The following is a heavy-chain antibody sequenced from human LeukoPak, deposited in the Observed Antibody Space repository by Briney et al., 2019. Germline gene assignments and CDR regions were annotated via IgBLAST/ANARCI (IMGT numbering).Heavy chain of an antibody. CDR2: IYPGDSDT. CDR1: GYSFTSYW. V-gene: IGHV5-51*01. Sequence: GESPKISCKGSGYSFTSYWIGWVRQMPGKGLEWMGIIYPGDSDTRYSPSFQGQVTISADKSISTAYLQWSSLKASDTAMYYCARLDGSGSYYYYGMDVWGQGTTVTVSS. J-gene: IGHJ6*02. CDR3: ARLDGSGSYYYYGMDV. D-gene: IGHD3-10*01.